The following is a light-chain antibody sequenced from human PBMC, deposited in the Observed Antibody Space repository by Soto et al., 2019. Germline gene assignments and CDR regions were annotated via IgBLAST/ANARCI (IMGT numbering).Light chain of an antibody. Sequence: QSALTQPASVSGSPGQSITISCSGTRSDIGSYNYVAWYQQFPGKTPKILIYGVSNRPSGVSSRFSGSKSGNTASLTISGLQLEDEADYFCGSFTTSRIWVFGGGTKLTVL. CDR2: GVS. J-gene: IGLJ3*02. V-gene: IGLV2-14*01. CDR3: GSFTTSRIWV. CDR1: RSDIGSYNY.